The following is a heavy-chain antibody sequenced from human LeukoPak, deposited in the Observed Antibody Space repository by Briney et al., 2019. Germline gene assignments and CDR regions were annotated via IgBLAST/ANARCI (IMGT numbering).Heavy chain of an antibody. CDR1: DYTFIDYG. D-gene: IGHD1-26*01. CDR3: AREAIVGATPFDY. Sequence: ASVRVSCKASDYTFIDYGITWVRQAPGQGLEWMGIINPSGGSTSYAQKFQGRVTMTRDMSTSTVYMELSSLRSEDTAVYYCAREAIVGATPFDYWGQGTLVTVSS. J-gene: IGHJ4*02. CDR2: INPSGGST. V-gene: IGHV1-46*01.